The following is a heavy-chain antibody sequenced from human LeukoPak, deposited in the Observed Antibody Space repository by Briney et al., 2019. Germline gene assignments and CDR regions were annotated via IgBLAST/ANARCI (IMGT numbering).Heavy chain of an antibody. CDR3: AKRLYDSSGYPYYSGMAV. CDR2: ISGSGGST. J-gene: IGHJ6*02. D-gene: IGHD3-22*01. Sequence: PGGSLRLSCAASGFTFSSYAMSWVRQAPGKGLEWVSAISGSGGSTYYADSVKGRFTISRDNSKNTLYLQMNSLRAEETAVYYCAKRLYDSSGYPYYSGMAVSGQGPTVTVSS. CDR1: GFTFSSYA. V-gene: IGHV3-23*01.